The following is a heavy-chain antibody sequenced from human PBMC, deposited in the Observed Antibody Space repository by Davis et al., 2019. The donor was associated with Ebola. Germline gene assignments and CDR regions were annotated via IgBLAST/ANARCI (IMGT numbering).Heavy chain of an antibody. D-gene: IGHD5-12*01. CDR2: IYHSGST. J-gene: IGHJ6*02. CDR3: ARDRSGYDYYYGMDV. V-gene: IGHV4-34*01. CDR1: GGSFSGYY. Sequence: MPSETLSLTCAVYGGSFSGYYWSWVRQPPGKGLEWIGEIYHSGSTNYNPSLKSRVTISVDKSKNQFSLKLSSVTAADTAVYYCARDRSGYDYYYGMDVWGQGTTVTVSS.